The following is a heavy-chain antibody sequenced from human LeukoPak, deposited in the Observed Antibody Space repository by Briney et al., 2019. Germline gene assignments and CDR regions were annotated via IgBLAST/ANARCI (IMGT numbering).Heavy chain of an antibody. V-gene: IGHV7-4-1*02. Sequence: ASVKVSCKASGYTFTRYAINWVRQAPGQGLEWLGWINTNTGDPTYAQGFTGRLVFSLVTTSGTAYLQISSLKAEDTAVYYCARYCSGGSCTLSLDPWGQGTLVTVSS. D-gene: IGHD2-15*01. CDR2: INTNTGDP. CDR3: ARYCSGGSCTLSLDP. CDR1: GYTFTRYA. J-gene: IGHJ5*02.